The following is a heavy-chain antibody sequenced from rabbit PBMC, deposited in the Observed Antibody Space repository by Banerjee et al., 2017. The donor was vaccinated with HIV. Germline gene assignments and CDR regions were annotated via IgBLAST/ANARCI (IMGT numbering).Heavy chain of an antibody. D-gene: IGHD8-1*01. J-gene: IGHJ4*01. Sequence: QSLEESGGDLVKPGGTLTLTCTASGFTLSTYWMCWVRQAPGKGLEWIACIYNGDGSTYYAAWVNGRFTISKTSSTTVTLQMTSLTAADTATYFCARGPNYYGSNYYALWGPGTLVTVS. CDR1: GFTLSTYW. CDR3: ARGPNYYGSNYYAL. V-gene: IGHV1S40*01. CDR2: IYNGDGST.